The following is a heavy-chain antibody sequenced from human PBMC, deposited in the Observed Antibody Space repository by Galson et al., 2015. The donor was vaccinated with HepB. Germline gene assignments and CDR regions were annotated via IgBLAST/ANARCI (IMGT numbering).Heavy chain of an antibody. CDR1: GFTFNTHW. J-gene: IGHJ4*02. V-gene: IGHV3-7*03. Sequence: SLRLSCAASGFTFNTHWMRWVRQAPGKGLEWVANIKQDGGERYFVDSVKGRFTISRDNAKNSLYLQMNSLRAEDTAVYYCVRDFGATYYYDSSGFDYWGQGTLVTVSS. CDR2: IKQDGGER. CDR3: VRDFGATYYYDSSGFDY. D-gene: IGHD3-22*01.